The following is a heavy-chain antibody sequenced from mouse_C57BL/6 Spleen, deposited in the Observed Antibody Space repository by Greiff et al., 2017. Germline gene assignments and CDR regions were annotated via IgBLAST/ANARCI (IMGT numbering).Heavy chain of an antibody. J-gene: IGHJ2*01. CDR1: GYTFTDYN. Sequence: EVQLQQSGPALVKPGASVKIPCKASGYTFTDYNMDLVKQSHGKSLELIGDINPNNGGTIYNQKFKGKATLTVDKSSSTAYMELRSLTSEDTSVYYCASSQFGFDYWGQGTTLTVSS. CDR3: ASSQFGFDY. CDR2: INPNNGGT. V-gene: IGHV1-18*01.